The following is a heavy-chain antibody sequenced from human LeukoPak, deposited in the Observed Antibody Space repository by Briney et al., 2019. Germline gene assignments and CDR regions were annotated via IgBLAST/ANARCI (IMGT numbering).Heavy chain of an antibody. CDR1: GFTFRDYY. Sequence: GGSLRLSCVASGFTFRDYYMSWIRRAPGKGLEWVSYISSSSSYIDYADSVKGRFTISRDNAKNSLYLQMNSLRAEDTAVYYCAREAEYCSGGSCYGDAFDIWGQGTMVTVSS. D-gene: IGHD2-15*01. CDR2: ISSSSSYI. CDR3: AREAEYCSGGSCYGDAFDI. J-gene: IGHJ3*02. V-gene: IGHV3-11*06.